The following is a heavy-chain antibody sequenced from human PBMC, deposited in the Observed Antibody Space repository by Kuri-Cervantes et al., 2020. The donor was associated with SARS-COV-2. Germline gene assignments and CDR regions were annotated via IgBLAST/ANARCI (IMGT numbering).Heavy chain of an antibody. CDR3: ARGMGRYSSSFDY. D-gene: IGHD6-6*01. V-gene: IGHV3-48*01. Sequence: GGSLRLSCAASGLTFSSYSMNWVRQAPGKGLEWVSYISSSSSTIYYADSVKGRFTISRDNAKNSLYLQMNSLRAEDTAVYYCARGMGRYSSSFDYWGQGTLVTVSS. CDR1: GLTFSSYS. CDR2: ISSSSSTI. J-gene: IGHJ4*02.